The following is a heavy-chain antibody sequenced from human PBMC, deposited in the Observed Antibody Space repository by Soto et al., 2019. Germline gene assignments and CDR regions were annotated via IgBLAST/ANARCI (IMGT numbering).Heavy chain of an antibody. Sequence: EVQLVESGGGLVQPGRSLRLSCAASGFTFDDYAMHWVRQAPGKGLEWVSGINWNSGTIGYADSVKGRFAISRDNAKNTLYLQMNSLRGEDTALYYWAKLGCSRPACDLYDYMDVWGKGTTVTVSS. CDR1: GFTFDDYA. V-gene: IGHV3-9*01. CDR2: INWNSGTI. J-gene: IGHJ6*03. CDR3: AKLGCSRPACDLYDYMDV. D-gene: IGHD2-15*01.